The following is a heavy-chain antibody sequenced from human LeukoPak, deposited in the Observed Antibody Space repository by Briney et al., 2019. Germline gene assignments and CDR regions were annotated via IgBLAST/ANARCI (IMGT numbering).Heavy chain of an antibody. J-gene: IGHJ3*02. CDR3: ARRREATLYAFDI. D-gene: IGHD5-12*01. V-gene: IGHV3-7*01. Sequence: GGSLRRSCAASGFTFSSYWMSWVRQAPGKGLEWVANIKQDGSEKYYVDSVKGRFTISRDNAKNSLYLQMNSLRAEDTAVYYCARRREATLYAFDIWGQGTMVTVSS. CDR2: IKQDGSEK. CDR1: GFTFSSYW.